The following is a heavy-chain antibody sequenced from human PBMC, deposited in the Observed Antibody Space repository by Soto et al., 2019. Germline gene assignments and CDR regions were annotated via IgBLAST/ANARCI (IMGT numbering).Heavy chain of an antibody. CDR3: AGCYDILTGYYFFDY. V-gene: IGHV3-23*01. D-gene: IGHD3-9*01. Sequence: GGSLRLSCAASGFTFSSYAMSWVRQAPGKGLEWVSAISGSGGSTYYADSVKGRFTISRDNSKNTLYLQMNSLRAEDTAVYYCAGCYDILTGYYFFDYGGQGTRGTVSS. CDR1: GFTFSSYA. J-gene: IGHJ4*02. CDR2: ISGSGGST.